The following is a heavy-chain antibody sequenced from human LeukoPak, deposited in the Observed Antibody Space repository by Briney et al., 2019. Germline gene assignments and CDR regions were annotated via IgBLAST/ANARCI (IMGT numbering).Heavy chain of an antibody. CDR3: ARVLEAAAFDY. CDR1: GFTFSSYS. J-gene: IGHJ4*02. D-gene: IGHD6-13*01. V-gene: IGHV3-21*01. CDR2: ISSSSSYV. Sequence: GGSLRLSCAASGFTFSSYSMNWVRQAPGRGLEWVSSISSSSSYVNYADSVKGPITISRDNAKNSLYLQMNSLRAEDTAVYYCARVLEAAAFDYWGQGTLVTVSS.